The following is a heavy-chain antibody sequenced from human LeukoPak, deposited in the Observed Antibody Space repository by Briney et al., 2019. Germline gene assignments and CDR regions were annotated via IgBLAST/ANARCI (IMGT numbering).Heavy chain of an antibody. CDR1: GLTVSSNY. CDR2: IYSGGST. D-gene: IGHD4-17*01. CDR3: AREDYGDYYFDY. Sequence: PGGSLRLSCAASGLTVSSNYMSWVRQAPGKGLEWVSVIYSGGSTYYADSVKGRFTISRDNSKNTLYLQMNSLRAEDTAVYYCAREDYGDYYFDYWGQGTLVTVSS. V-gene: IGHV3-66*02. J-gene: IGHJ4*02.